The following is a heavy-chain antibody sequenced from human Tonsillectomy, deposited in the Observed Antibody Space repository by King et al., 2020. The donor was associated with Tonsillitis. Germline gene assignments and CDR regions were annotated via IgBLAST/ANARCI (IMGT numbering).Heavy chain of an antibody. CDR3: ARGGYTYAYRNDAFDI. D-gene: IGHD3-16*01. V-gene: IGHV4-34*01. Sequence: VQLQQWGAGLLKPSENLSLTCAVYGGSFSGYYWSWIRQSPGKGLEWIGVINHRGSTNYNPSLKGRVPISVDTSKNHFSLKQSSVTAADTAVYYCARGGYTYAYRNDAFDIWGQGTMVTVSS. J-gene: IGHJ3*02. CDR1: GGSFSGYY. CDR2: INHRGST.